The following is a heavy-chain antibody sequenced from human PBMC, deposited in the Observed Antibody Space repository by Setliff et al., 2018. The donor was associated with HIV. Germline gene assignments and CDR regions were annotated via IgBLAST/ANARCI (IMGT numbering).Heavy chain of an antibody. CDR2: IYYSGST. D-gene: IGHD3-10*02. CDR1: GGSISSSSYY. V-gene: IGHV4-39*01. Sequence: SETLSLTCTVSGGSISSSSYYWGWIRQPPGKGLEWIGSIYYSGSTYYNPSLKSRVTISVDTSKNQFSLKLSSVTAADTAVYYCARPLSTSYYFWGDAFGIWGQGTVVTVS. CDR3: ARPLSTSYYFWGDAFGI. J-gene: IGHJ3*02.